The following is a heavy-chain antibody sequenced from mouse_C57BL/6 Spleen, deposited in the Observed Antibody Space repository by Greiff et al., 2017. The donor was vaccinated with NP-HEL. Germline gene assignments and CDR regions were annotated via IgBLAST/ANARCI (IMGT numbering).Heavy chain of an antibody. CDR3: ARQRETAWFAY. CDR1: GFTFSSYG. Sequence: DVKLVESGGDLVKPGGSLKLSCAASGFTFSSYGMSWVRQTPDKRLEWVATISSGGSYTYYPDSVKGRFTISRDNAKNTLYLQMSSLKSEDTAMYYCARQRETAWFAYWGQGTLVTVSA. V-gene: IGHV5-6*02. J-gene: IGHJ3*01. D-gene: IGHD3-2*01. CDR2: ISSGGSYT.